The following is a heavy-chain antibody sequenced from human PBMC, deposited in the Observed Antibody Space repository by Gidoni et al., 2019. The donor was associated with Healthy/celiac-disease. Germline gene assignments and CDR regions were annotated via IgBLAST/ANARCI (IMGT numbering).Heavy chain of an antibody. D-gene: IGHD2-2*01. V-gene: IGHV1-69*01. CDR3: AGGVPAYKGARDAFDI. J-gene: IGHJ3*02. Sequence: QVQLVQSGAEVKKPGSSVKVSCRSSGGTFSRYAIRWVRQAPGQGLEWMGGILPIFGTANYAQKFQGRVTITADESTSTAYMELSSLRSEDTAVYYCAGGVPAYKGARDAFDIWGQGTMVTVSS. CDR2: ILPIFGTA. CDR1: GGTFSRYA.